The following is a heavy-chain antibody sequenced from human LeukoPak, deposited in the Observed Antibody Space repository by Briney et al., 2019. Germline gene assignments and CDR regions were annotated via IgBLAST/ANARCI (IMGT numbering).Heavy chain of an antibody. J-gene: IGHJ3*02. CDR1: VYTFTGYY. CDR2: INPNSGGT. CDR3: ARVLDDSGGYYFILGAFDI. D-gene: IGHD3-22*01. Sequence: GASVKVSCKASVYTFTGYYMHWVRQAPGQGLEWMGWINPNSGGTNYAQKFQGRVTMTRDTSISTAYMELSRLRSDDTAVYYCARVLDDSGGYYFILGAFDIWGLGAMVTVSS. V-gene: IGHV1-2*02.